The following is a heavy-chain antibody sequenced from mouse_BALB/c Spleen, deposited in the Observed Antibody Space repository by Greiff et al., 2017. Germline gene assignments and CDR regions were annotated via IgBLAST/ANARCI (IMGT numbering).Heavy chain of an antibody. CDR1: GYTFTSYT. Sequence: QVQLKQSAAELARPGASVKMSCKASGYTFTSYTMHWVKQRPGQGLEWIGYINPSSGYTEYNQKFKDKTTLTADKSSSTAYMQLSSLTSEDSAVYYCARWDYDPYYFDYWGQGTTLTVSP. CDR2: INPSSGYT. D-gene: IGHD2-4*01. CDR3: ARWDYDPYYFDY. V-gene: IGHV1-4*02. J-gene: IGHJ2*01.